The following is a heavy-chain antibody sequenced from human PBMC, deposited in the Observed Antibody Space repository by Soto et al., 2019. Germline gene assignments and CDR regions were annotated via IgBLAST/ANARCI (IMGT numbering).Heavy chain of an antibody. CDR1: GYTFTSYD. V-gene: IGHV1-8*01. CDR3: ASLLAVAGTVYYYFDY. CDR2: MNPNSGNT. Sequence: GASVKVSCKASGYTFTSYDINWVRQATGQGLEWMGWMNPNSGNTGYAQKFQGRVTMTRNTSISTAYMELSSLRSEDTAVYYCASLLAVAGTVYYYFDYWGQGTLVTVSS. J-gene: IGHJ4*02. D-gene: IGHD6-19*01.